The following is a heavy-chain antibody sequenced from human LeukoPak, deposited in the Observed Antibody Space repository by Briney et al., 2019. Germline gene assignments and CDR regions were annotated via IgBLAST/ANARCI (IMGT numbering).Heavy chain of an antibody. J-gene: IGHJ4*02. CDR3: ARDPHSGYDSVFDY. CDR1: GGSFSGYY. CDR2: INHSGST. V-gene: IGHV4-34*01. Sequence: PSETLSLTCAVYGGSFSGYYWSWIRQPPGKGLEWIGEINHSGSTNYNPSLKSRVTISVDTSKNQFSLKLSSVTAADTAVYYCARDPHSGYDSVFDYWGQGTLVTVSS. D-gene: IGHD5-12*01.